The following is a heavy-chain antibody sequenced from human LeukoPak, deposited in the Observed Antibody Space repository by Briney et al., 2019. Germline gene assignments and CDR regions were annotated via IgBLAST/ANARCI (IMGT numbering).Heavy chain of an antibody. CDR2: INPKSGGT. Sequence: ASVKVSCKAPGYTFIDYHLHWVRQAPGQGLEWMGRINPKSGGTNYAQKFQGRVTMTRDTSISTAYMELSSLRSDDTAVYFCVRGIDYYDSSGFGGGYYYYYYMDVWGRGTTVTVSS. CDR1: GYTFIDYH. J-gene: IGHJ6*03. D-gene: IGHD3-22*01. CDR3: VRGIDYYDSSGFGGGYYYYYYMDV. V-gene: IGHV1-2*06.